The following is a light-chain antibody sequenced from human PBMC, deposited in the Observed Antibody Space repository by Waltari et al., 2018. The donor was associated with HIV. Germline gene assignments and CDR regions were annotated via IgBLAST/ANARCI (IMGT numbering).Light chain of an antibody. CDR3: QSYDSSLSVHVV. Sequence: QSVLTPPPSVSGAPGQRVTISCPGSSSNIGAGYDVHWYQQLPGTAPKLLIYGNSNRPSGVPDRFSGSKSGTSASLAITGLQAEDEADYYCQSYDSSLSVHVVFGGGTKLTVL. CDR2: GNS. CDR1: SSNIGAGYD. J-gene: IGLJ2*01. V-gene: IGLV1-40*01.